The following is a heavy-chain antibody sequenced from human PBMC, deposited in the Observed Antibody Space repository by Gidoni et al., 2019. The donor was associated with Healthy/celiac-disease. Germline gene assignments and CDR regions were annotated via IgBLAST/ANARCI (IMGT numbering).Heavy chain of an antibody. CDR3: ARGRYDSSGLNWFDP. CDR1: GGSFSGYY. J-gene: IGHJ5*02. V-gene: IGHV4-34*01. D-gene: IGHD3-22*01. CDR2: INHSGST. Sequence: QVQLQQWGAGLLKPSETLSLTCAVYGGSFSGYYWSWIRQPPGKGLEWIGEINHSGSTNYNPSLKSRVTISVDTSKNQFSLKLSSVTAADTAVYYCARGRYDSSGLNWFDPWGQGTLVTVSS.